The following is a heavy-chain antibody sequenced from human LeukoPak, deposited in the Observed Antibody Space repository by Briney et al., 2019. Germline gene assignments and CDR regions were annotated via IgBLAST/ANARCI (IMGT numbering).Heavy chain of an antibody. D-gene: IGHD3-22*01. V-gene: IGHV3-74*01. CDR1: GFTFSKYW. J-gene: IGHJ1*01. CDR3: ARAPSEIGGYYPEYFRH. CDR2: IKSDGGT. Sequence: GGSLRLSCTASGFTFSKYWMHWVRQAPGKGPVWVSRIKSDGGTNYADSVKGRFTISRDNAKKTVSLQMNSLRPEDTGVYYCARAPSEIGGYYPEYFRHWGQGTLVTVSS.